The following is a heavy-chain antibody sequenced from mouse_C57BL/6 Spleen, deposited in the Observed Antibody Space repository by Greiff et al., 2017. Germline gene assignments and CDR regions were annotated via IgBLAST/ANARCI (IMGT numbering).Heavy chain of an antibody. CDR1: GFSLTSYG. V-gene: IGHV2-5*01. CDR2: IWRGGST. CDR3: ALNYYGSSYGVAY. Sequence: VQLQESGPGLVQPSQSLSITCTVSGFSLTSYGVHWVRQSPGKGLEWLGVIWRGGSTDYNAAFMSRLSITKDNSKSQVFFKMNSLQADDTAIYYCALNYYGSSYGVAYWGQGTLVTVSA. D-gene: IGHD1-1*01. J-gene: IGHJ3*01.